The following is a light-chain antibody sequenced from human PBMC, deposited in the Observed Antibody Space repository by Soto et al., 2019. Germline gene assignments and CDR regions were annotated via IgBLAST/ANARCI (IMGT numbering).Light chain of an antibody. CDR1: QTISTW. J-gene: IGKJ5*01. CDR2: DAS. V-gene: IGKV1-5*01. CDR3: QHFRSFPIT. Sequence: DIQMSHSLSTLSASVGDRVTNTCLASQTISTWLAWFQQKPGKAPKLLIYDASSLRSGVPSRFSGYGSGTDFTLTISSLQPEDFATYYCQHFRSFPITFGQGTRLEI.